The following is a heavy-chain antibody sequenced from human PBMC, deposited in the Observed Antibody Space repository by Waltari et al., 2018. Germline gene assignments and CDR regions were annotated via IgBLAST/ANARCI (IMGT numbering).Heavy chain of an antibody. CDR2: IDNYGKS. CDR3: ARRGGGTYPFYFDY. D-gene: IGHD2-15*01. V-gene: IGHV4-34*01. CDR1: GGSFSGYY. J-gene: IGHJ4*02. Sequence: QVQLQQWGAGLLKPSETLSFNCAVDGGSFSGYYWTWLRQPPGRGLEWIGEIDNYGKSNYKPSLKSRVTISKAESKNQFSLKLTSVTAADTAVYFCARRGGGTYPFYFDYWGQGTLVTVSS.